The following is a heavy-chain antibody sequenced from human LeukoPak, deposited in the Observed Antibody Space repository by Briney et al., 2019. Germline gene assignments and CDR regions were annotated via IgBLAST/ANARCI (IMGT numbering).Heavy chain of an antibody. Sequence: ASVKVSCKASGYTFTSYGISWVRQAPGQGLEWMGWISAYNGNTNYAQKLQGRVTMTTDTSTSTAYMELRSLRSDDTAVYYCARDFSPSIAAAVYHDAFDIWGRGTMVTVSS. CDR1: GYTFTSYG. CDR3: ARDFSPSIAAAVYHDAFDI. J-gene: IGHJ3*02. CDR2: ISAYNGNT. D-gene: IGHD6-13*01. V-gene: IGHV1-18*01.